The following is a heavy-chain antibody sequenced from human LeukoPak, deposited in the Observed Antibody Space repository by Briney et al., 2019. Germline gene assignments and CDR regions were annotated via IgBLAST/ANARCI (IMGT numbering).Heavy chain of an antibody. CDR2: ISGSGGST. V-gene: IGHV3-23*01. D-gene: IGHD3-9*01. CDR3: AKDSSYDILTGYYPDDY. CDR1: GFTFSSYA. J-gene: IGHJ4*02. Sequence: GGSLRLSCAASGFTFSSYAMSWVRQAPGKGLEWVSAISGSGGSTYYADSVKGRFTISRDNSKNTLYLQMDSLRAEDTAVYYCAKDSSYDILTGYYPDDYWGQGTLVTVSS.